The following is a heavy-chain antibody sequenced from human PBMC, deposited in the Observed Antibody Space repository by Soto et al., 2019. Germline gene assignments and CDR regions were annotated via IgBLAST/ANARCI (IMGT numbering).Heavy chain of an antibody. D-gene: IGHD6-19*01. J-gene: IGHJ4*02. V-gene: IGHV4-31*03. CDR1: GGSISSGGYY. Sequence: SETLSLTCTVSGGSISSGGYYWSWIRQHPGKGLEWIGYIYYSGSTYYNPSLKSRVTISVDTSKNQFSLKLSSVTAADTAVYYCARVGSGWQLRLDYWGQGTLVTVSS. CDR3: ARVGSGWQLRLDY. CDR2: IYYSGST.